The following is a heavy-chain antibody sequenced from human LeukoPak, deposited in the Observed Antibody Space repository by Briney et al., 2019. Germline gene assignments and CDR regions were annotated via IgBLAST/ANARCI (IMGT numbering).Heavy chain of an antibody. Sequence: GGSLRLSCEASGFTFNTYSMNWARQAPGKGLEWASSIDSSGGYMFYADSVKGRFIISRDDAKDSLYLQMNSLRVEDTAVYYCLRGDRRDYWGQGTLVTVSS. V-gene: IGHV3-21*06. CDR3: LRGDRRDY. J-gene: IGHJ4*02. CDR1: GFTFNTYS. CDR2: IDSSGGYM.